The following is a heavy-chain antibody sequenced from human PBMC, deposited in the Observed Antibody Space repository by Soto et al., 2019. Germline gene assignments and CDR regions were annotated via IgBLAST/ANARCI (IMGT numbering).Heavy chain of an antibody. CDR3: ARIGNWKAQDASDWLDP. Sequence: ASVKVSCKASGYTFTGYYMHWVRQAPGQGLEWMGWINPNSGGTNYAQKFQGRVTMTRDTSISTAYMELSRLRSDDTAVYYCARIGNWKAQDASDWLDPWGQGTLVTV. CDR1: GYTFTGYY. D-gene: IGHD1-1*01. CDR2: INPNSGGT. J-gene: IGHJ5*02. V-gene: IGHV1-2*02.